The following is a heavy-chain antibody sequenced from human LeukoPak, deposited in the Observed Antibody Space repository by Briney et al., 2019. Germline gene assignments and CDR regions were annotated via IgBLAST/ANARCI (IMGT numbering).Heavy chain of an antibody. V-gene: IGHV3-30-3*01. CDR1: GFTFSRYA. Sequence: PGGSLRLSCAASGFTFSRYAMHWVRQAPGKGLEWVAVISYDGSNKYYADSVKGRFTISRDNSKNTLYLQINSLRAEDTAVFYCARDRDTENYFDYWGQGTLVTVSS. D-gene: IGHD5-18*01. J-gene: IGHJ4*02. CDR2: ISYDGSNK. CDR3: ARDRDTENYFDY.